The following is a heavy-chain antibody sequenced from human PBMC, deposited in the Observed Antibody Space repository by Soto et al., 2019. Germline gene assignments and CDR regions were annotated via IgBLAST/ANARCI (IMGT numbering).Heavy chain of an antibody. Sequence: SVKVSCKASGGPFSSSALSWLRQAPGQGLEWMGGIIPIFGTTNYAQKFQGRVTITADESTRTTYMELSSLKSDDTAVYYCATQRRPNAAIDYWGQGTLVTVYS. J-gene: IGHJ4*02. V-gene: IGHV1-69*13. CDR1: GGPFSSSA. CDR2: IIPIFGTT. D-gene: IGHD6-13*01. CDR3: ATQRRPNAAIDY.